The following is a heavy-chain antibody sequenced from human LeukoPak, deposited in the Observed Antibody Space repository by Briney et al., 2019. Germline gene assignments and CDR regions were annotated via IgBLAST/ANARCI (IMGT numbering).Heavy chain of an antibody. V-gene: IGHV1-2*02. CDR3: ARAMVRGVLGEETDY. J-gene: IGHJ4*02. CDR2: INPNSGGT. D-gene: IGHD3-10*01. CDR1: GYTFTGYY. Sequence: ASVKVSCKASGYTFTGYYMHWVRQAPGQGLEWMGWINPNSGGTNYAQKFQGRVTMTRDTSISTAYMELSRLRSDDTAVYYCARAMVRGVLGEETDYWGQGTLVTVSS.